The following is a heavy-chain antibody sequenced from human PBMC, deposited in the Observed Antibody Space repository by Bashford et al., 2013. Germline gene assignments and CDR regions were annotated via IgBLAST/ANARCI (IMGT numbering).Heavy chain of an antibody. Sequence: VASVKVSCKASGYTFTSYALHWVRQAPGQSLEWMGWINAGNADTKYSQKFQGRVTITRDTSASTAYMELSSLRSEDTAVYYCARRLESSSLWGSYGMDVWGQGTTVTGLL. CDR3: ARRLESSSLWGSYGMDV. CDR1: GYTFTSYA. V-gene: IGHV1-3*01. J-gene: IGHJ6*02. CDR2: INAGNADT. D-gene: IGHD3-16*01.